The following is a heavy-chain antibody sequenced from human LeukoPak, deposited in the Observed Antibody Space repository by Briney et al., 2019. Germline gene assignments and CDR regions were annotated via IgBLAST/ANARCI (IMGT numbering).Heavy chain of an antibody. CDR1: GGSISSYY. D-gene: IGHD3-10*01. CDR2: IYTSGST. CDR3: ASTSLLLWFGEQLDY. J-gene: IGHJ4*02. V-gene: IGHV4-4*07. Sequence: TSETQSLTCTVSGGSISSYYWSWIRQPAGKGLEWIGRIYTSGSTNYNPSLKSRVTMSVDTSKNQFSLKLSSVTAADTAVYYCASTSLLLWFGEQLDYWGQGTLVTVSS.